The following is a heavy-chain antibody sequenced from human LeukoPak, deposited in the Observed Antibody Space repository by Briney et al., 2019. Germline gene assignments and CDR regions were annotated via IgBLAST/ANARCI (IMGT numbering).Heavy chain of an antibody. V-gene: IGHV3-7*01. CDR2: INQDESQE. J-gene: IGHJ4*02. CDR1: GFNFSYYW. Sequence: GGSLRLSCAASGFNFSYYWMSWIRQAPGKGLEWVAHINQDESQEYSVDSVKGRFTISRDNAKNSLYLQMDSLRAEDTAVYYCARWYTSGWPDYVDYWGQGTVVAVSS. D-gene: IGHD6-19*01. CDR3: ARWYTSGWPDYVDY.